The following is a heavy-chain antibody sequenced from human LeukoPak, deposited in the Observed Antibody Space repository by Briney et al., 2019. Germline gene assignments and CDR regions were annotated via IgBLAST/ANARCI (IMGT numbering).Heavy chain of an antibody. D-gene: IGHD2-15*01. CDR3: ARRTCSGNNCYLYHFDN. CDR1: GGSISGYY. Sequence: SETLSLTCTVSGGSISGYYWSWVRQPPGKGLEWIGGIYYSGTTNYNPSLKSRVTLSVDASKNQFSLKLSSVTAADTAVYYCARRTCSGNNCYLYHFDNWGQGALVTVPS. V-gene: IGHV4-59*01. CDR2: IYYSGTT. J-gene: IGHJ4*02.